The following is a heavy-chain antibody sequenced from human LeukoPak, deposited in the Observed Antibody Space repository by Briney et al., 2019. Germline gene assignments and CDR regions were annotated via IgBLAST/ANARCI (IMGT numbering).Heavy chain of an antibody. J-gene: IGHJ4*02. CDR3: AKGGLWFGEPNFDY. D-gene: IGHD3-10*01. Sequence: GGSLRLSCAASGFTFSSYAMSWVRQAPGKGLEWVSAISGSGGSTYYADSVRGRFTISRDNSKNTLYLQMNSLRAEDTAVYYCAKGGLWFGEPNFDYWGQGTLVTVSS. CDR2: ISGSGGST. V-gene: IGHV3-23*01. CDR1: GFTFSSYA.